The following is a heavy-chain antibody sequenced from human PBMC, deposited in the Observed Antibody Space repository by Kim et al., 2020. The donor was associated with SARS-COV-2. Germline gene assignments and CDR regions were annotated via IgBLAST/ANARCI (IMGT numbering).Heavy chain of an antibody. CDR2: ISGSAVTT. V-gene: IGHV3-23*01. CDR3: AKSLTWNAMDV. D-gene: IGHD3-9*01. Sequence: GGSLRLSCAASGFIFTGYAINWVRQAKGMGLEWVSAISGSAVTTYFADSVKGRFTISRDNSKNTVYLQMNSRRAEDTAVYYCAKSLTWNAMDVWGQGTTV. CDR1: GFIFTGYA. J-gene: IGHJ6*02.